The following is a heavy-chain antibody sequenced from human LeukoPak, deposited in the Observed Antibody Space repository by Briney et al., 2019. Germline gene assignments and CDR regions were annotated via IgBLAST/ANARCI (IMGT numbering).Heavy chain of an antibody. D-gene: IGHD2-2*01. J-gene: IGHJ4*02. CDR2: IKQDGSEK. CDR1: GFTFSSYW. CDR3: AREVTVVPAAMFYDY. V-gene: IGHV3-7*01. Sequence: PGGSLRLSCAASGFTFSSYWMSWVRQAPGKGLEWVANIKQDGSEKYYVDSVKGRFTISRDNAKNSLYLQMNSLRAEDTAVYYCAREVTVVPAAMFYDYWGQGTLVTVSS.